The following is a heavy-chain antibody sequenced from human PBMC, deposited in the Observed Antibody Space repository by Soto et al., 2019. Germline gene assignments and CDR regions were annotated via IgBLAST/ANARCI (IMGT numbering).Heavy chain of an antibody. CDR2: IYTSGTT. CDR3: VGDQGDYYSGTDV. V-gene: IGHV4-4*07. Sequence: SETLSLTCAVFGDSISNYYWNWIRQPAGKGLEWIGRIYTSGTTYYNPSLKSRVTMSVDTSKNQLSVKLGSVTAADTAVYFCVGDQGDYYSGTDVWGQGTTVTVSS. CDR1: GDSISNYY. J-gene: IGHJ6*02.